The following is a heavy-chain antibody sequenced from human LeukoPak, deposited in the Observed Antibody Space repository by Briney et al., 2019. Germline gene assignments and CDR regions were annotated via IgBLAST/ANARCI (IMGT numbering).Heavy chain of an antibody. CDR3: TTRYCSGGRCDY. J-gene: IGHJ4*02. V-gene: IGHV3-15*01. CDR2: MKSKTDGGTT. D-gene: IGHD2-15*01. Sequence: PGGSLRLSCAASEFTFSNAWMNWVRQAPGKGLEWVGRMKSKTDGGTTDYAAPVKGRFTISRDDSKTTLYLQMTSLKTEDTAVYYCTTRYCSGGRCDYWGQGTLVTVSS. CDR1: EFTFSNAW.